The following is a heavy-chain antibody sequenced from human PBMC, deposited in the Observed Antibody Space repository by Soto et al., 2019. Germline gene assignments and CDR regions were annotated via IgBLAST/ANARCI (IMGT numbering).Heavy chain of an antibody. CDR3: ARSRDCSSTSCYGDFDY. Sequence: QVQLVQSGAEVKKPGASVKVSCKASGYTFTSYDINWVRQATGQGLEWMGWMNPNSGNTGYAQKLQGRVTMTRNTSISTAYMELSSLRSEDTAVYYCARSRDCSSTSCYGDFDYWGQGTLVTVSS. CDR2: MNPNSGNT. CDR1: GYTFTSYD. J-gene: IGHJ4*02. D-gene: IGHD2-2*01. V-gene: IGHV1-8*01.